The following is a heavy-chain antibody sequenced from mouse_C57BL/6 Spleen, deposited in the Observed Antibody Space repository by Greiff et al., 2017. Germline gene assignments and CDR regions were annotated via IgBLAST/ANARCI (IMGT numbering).Heavy chain of an antibody. CDR3: ARADNSGGSSSWYFDV. CDR1: GYAFSSYW. D-gene: IGHD1-1*01. CDR2: IYPGDGDT. J-gene: IGHJ1*03. V-gene: IGHV1-80*01. Sequence: QVQLQQSGAELVKPGASVKISCKASGYAFSSYWMNWVKQRPGKGLEWIGQIYPGDGDTNYNGKFKGKATLTADKSSSTAYMQLSSLTSEDSAVYFGARADNSGGSSSWYFDVWGTGTTVTVSS.